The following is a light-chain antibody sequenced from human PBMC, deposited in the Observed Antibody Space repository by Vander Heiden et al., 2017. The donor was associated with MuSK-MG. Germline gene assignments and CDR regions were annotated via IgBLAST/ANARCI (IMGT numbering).Light chain of an antibody. Sequence: VLTQSPATLSVSPGERASLSCRASQSVSSNLAWFQQKPGQAPRLLIYGASIRAPGIPVRFSGSGYGTEFTLTISSRQSVDFAVYYCQHYNNWPPWTFGQGTKVXFK. CDR1: QSVSSN. J-gene: IGKJ1*01. CDR3: QHYNNWPPWT. CDR2: GAS. V-gene: IGKV3-15*01.